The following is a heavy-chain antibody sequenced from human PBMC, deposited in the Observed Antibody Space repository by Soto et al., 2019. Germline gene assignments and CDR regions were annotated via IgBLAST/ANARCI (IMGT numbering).Heavy chain of an antibody. Sequence: GGSLRLSCAASGFTSSSYSMNWVRQAPGKGLEWVSYISSSSSTIYYADSVKGRFTISRDNAKNSLYLQMNSLRDEDTAVYYCARDRFSSSWNWVDPWGQGTLVTVSS. D-gene: IGHD6-13*01. CDR2: ISSSSSTI. CDR1: GFTSSSYS. CDR3: ARDRFSSSWNWVDP. V-gene: IGHV3-48*02. J-gene: IGHJ5*02.